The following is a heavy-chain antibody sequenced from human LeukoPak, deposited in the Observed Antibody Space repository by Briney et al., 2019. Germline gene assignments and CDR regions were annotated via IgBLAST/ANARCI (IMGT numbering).Heavy chain of an antibody. D-gene: IGHD2-21*02. CDR1: GFIFNTYG. CDR2: ISDSGGST. Sequence: PGGSLRLSCAASGFIFNTYGMSWVRQAPGKGLEWVSAISDSGGSTNYADSVKGRFTISRDNSKNTLYLKMNSLRVEETAVYYCARGVYCGSDCYTYFDLWGRGTLVTVSS. CDR3: ARGVYCGSDCYTYFDL. V-gene: IGHV3-23*01. J-gene: IGHJ2*01.